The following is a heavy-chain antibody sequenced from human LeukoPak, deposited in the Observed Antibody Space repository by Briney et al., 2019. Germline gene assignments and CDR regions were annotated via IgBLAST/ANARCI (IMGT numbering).Heavy chain of an antibody. V-gene: IGHV1-2*02. Sequence: GASVKVSCKASGYTFTGYYMHWVRQAPGQGLEWMGWINPNSGGTNYAQKFQGRVTMTRDTSISTAYMELSRLRSDDTAVYYCARGRGYYGSGSFFDYWGQGTLVTVSS. CDR1: GYTFTGYY. D-gene: IGHD3-10*01. CDR3: ARGRGYYGSGSFFDY. J-gene: IGHJ4*02. CDR2: INPNSGGT.